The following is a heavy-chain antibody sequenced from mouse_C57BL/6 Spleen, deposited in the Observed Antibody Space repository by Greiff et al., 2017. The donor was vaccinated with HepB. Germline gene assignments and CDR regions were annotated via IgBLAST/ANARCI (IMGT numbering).Heavy chain of an antibody. J-gene: IGHJ3*01. CDR1: GYSFTDYN. V-gene: IGHV1-39*01. Sequence: EMQLKESGPELVKPGASVKISCKASGYSFTDYNMNWVKQSNGKSLEWIGVINPNYGTTSYNQKFKGKATLTVDQSSSTAYMQLNSLTSEDSAVYYCASEIYYDYAWFAYWGQGTLVTVSA. CDR2: INPNYGTT. D-gene: IGHD2-4*01. CDR3: ASEIYYDYAWFAY.